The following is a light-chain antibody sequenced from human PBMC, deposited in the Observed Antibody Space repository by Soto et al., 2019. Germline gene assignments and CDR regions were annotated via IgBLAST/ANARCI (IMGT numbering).Light chain of an antibody. CDR2: SNN. J-gene: IGLJ2*01. CDR1: SSNIGTNY. Sequence: QSVLTQPPSASGTPGQRVTISYSGSSSNIGTNYVYWYQQLPGTAPKLLIYSNNQRPSGVPDRFSGSKSGTSASLAISGLRSEDEADYYCAAWDDSLRGPVFGGGTKLTVL. CDR3: AAWDDSLRGPV. V-gene: IGLV1-47*02.